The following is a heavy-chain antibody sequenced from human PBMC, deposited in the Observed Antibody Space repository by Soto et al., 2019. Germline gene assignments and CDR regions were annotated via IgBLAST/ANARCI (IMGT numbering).Heavy chain of an antibody. J-gene: IGHJ4*02. CDR3: ARGRYGDY. CDR1: GYGFTTYG. V-gene: IGHV1-18*01. CDR2: ISAHNGNT. D-gene: IGHD1-1*01. Sequence: QVHLVQSGAEVKKPGASVKVSCKGSGYGFTTYGITWVRQAPGQGLEWMAWISAHNGNTNYAQKLQGRVTVTRDTATSTAYMELRSLRSYETGVSYCARGRYGDYWGQGALVTVSS.